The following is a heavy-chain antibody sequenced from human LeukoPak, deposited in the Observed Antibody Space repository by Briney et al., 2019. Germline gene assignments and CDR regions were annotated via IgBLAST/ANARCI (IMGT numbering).Heavy chain of an antibody. CDR3: ARSGSSWYYFDC. V-gene: IGHV3-48*03. D-gene: IGHD6-13*01. CDR1: GFTFSNYA. CDR2: ISSGGTTI. J-gene: IGHJ4*02. Sequence: PGGSLRLSCAASGFTFSNYALNWVRQAPGKGLEWVSYISSGGTTIYYADSVKGRFTFPRDNAKNSLYLQMNSLRAEDTAVYYCARSGSSWYYFDCWGQGTLVTVSS.